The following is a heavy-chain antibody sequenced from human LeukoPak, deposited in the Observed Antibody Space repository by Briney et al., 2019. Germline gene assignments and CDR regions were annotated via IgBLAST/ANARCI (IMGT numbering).Heavy chain of an antibody. J-gene: IGHJ4*02. CDR2: INPSGGNT. CDR3: ARDGSSWYSGSYYFDY. Sequence: GASVKVSCKASGYTFTSYYMHWVRQAPGQGLEWMGLINPSGGNTSYAQKFQGRVTMTRDTSTSTVYMELSSLRSEDTAVYYCARDGSSWYSGSYYFDYWGQGTLVTVSS. V-gene: IGHV1-46*01. D-gene: IGHD1-26*01. CDR1: GYTFTSYY.